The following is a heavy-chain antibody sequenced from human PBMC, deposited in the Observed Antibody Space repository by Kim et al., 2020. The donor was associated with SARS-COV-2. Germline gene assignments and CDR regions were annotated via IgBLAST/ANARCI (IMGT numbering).Heavy chain of an antibody. CDR1: GFPLTDYT. J-gene: IGHJ5*02. CDR2: INTKSGNP. V-gene: IGHV7-4-1*02. Sequence: ASVKVSCKASGFPLTDYTMTWVRQAPGQGLEWMGWINTKSGNPTYAQGFKGRLVFSLDTSVSTAYLQISSLKAEDTAVYYCARLWWGDDVLTGHNWFDPWGQGTLVTVSS. CDR3: ARLWWGDDVLTGHNWFDP. D-gene: IGHD3-9*01.